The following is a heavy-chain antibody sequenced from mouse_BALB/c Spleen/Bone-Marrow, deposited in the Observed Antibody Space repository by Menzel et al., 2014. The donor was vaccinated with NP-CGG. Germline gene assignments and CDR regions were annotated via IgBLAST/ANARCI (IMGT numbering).Heavy chain of an antibody. CDR2: INPYNGDT. CDR3: AGGGGYYYGSSPYFDV. CDR1: GYSFTGYF. V-gene: IGHV1-20*02. Sequence: VQLQQSGPELVKPGASVKISCKASGYSFTGYFMNWVMQSHGKSLEWIGRINPYNGDTFYNQKFKGKATLTVDKSSSTAHMELRSLASEDSAVYYCAGGGGYYYGSSPYFDVWGAGTTVTVSS. J-gene: IGHJ1*01. D-gene: IGHD1-1*01.